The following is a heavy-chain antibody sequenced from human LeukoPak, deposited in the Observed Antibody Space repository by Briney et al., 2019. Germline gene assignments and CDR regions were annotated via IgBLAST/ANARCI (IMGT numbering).Heavy chain of an antibody. V-gene: IGHV1-3*01. CDR1: GYTFTSYA. CDR2: INAGNGNT. Sequence: GASVKVSCKASGYTFTSYAMHWVRQAPGQRLEWMGWINAGNGNTKYSQKFQGRVTITRDTSASTAYMELSSLRSEDTAAYYCARGYYGSGSFNYWGQGTLVTVSS. J-gene: IGHJ4*02. D-gene: IGHD3-10*01. CDR3: ARGYYGSGSFNY.